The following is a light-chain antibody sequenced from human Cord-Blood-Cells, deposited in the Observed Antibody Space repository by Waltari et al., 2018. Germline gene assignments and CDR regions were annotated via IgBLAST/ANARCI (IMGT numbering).Light chain of an antibody. CDR3: QQYYSYPFS. V-gene: IGKV1-8*01. CDR1: QHISSY. CDR2: AAS. J-gene: IGKJ2*03. Sequence: AIRMTQSPSSFSASTGDRVTITCRASQHISSYLSLYQQKPGKAPKLLIYAASTFQSGVPSRFSGSGSWTDFTLTISCLQSEDFSTYYCQQYYSYPFSFGHGTKLEIK.